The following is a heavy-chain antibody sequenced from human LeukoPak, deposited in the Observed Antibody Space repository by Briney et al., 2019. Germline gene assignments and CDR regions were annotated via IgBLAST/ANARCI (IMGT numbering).Heavy chain of an antibody. CDR2: IKQDGSEK. CDR3: AREPSSGYYSPHFDY. V-gene: IGHV3-7*01. Sequence: PGGSLRLSCAASGFTFSSYWMSWVRQAPGKGLEWVANIKQDGSEKYYVDSVKGRFTISRDNAKNSLYLQMNSLRAEDTAVYYCAREPSSGYYSPHFDYWGQGTLVTASS. CDR1: GFTFSSYW. J-gene: IGHJ4*02. D-gene: IGHD3-22*01.